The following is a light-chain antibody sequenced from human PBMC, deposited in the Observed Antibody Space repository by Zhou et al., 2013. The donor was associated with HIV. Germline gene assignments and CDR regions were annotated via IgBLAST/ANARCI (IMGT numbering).Light chain of an antibody. CDR2: KVS. V-gene: IGKV2-30*02. Sequence: DVVMTQSPLSLPVTVGQPASISCRSSQSLVHGDGNTYLNWFHQRPGQSPRRLIYKVSNRDSGVPDRFSGSGSDTDFTLKISRVEAEDVGVYYCMQGIHLPPITFGQGTKLEIK. CDR1: QSLVHGDGNTY. J-gene: IGKJ2*01. CDR3: MQGIHLPPIT.